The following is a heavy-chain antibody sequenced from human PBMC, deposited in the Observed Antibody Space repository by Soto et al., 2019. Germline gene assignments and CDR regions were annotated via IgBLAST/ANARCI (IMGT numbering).Heavy chain of an antibody. V-gene: IGHV1-18*01. J-gene: IGHJ4*02. CDR1: GYTFTSYG. Sequence: GAAVKVSCKASGYTFTSYGISWVRQAPGQGLEWMGWISAYNGNTNYAQKLQGRVTMTTDTSTSTAYMELRSLRCDDSAVYYCARDLAIPLPAPMGYWGPGTLVTLSS. CDR3: ARDLAIPLPAPMGY. D-gene: IGHD2-21*01. CDR2: ISAYNGNT.